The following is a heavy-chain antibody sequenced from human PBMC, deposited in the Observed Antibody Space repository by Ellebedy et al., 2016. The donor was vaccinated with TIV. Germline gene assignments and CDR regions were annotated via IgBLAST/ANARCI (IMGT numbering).Heavy chain of an antibody. CDR1: GFAISNGGYY. CDR3: AADRSISWYFY. D-gene: IGHD2-2*01. CDR2: IYYSGRT. Sequence: MPSETLSLTCTVSGFAISNGGYYWGWLRLRPGKGLEWIGYIYYSGRTYLDPSFKSRVSMSIDTSKNQFSLKLTSVTAADTAVYYCAADRSISWYFYWGQGTLVTVSS. V-gene: IGHV4-31*03. J-gene: IGHJ4*02.